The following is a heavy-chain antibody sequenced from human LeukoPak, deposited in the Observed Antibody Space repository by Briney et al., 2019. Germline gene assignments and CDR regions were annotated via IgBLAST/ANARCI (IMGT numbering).Heavy chain of an antibody. D-gene: IGHD3-10*01. CDR3: ARDYYYGSGRTFDY. CDR2: ISYDGSNK. Sequence: GRSLRLSCAASGFTFSSYAMHWVRQAPGKGLEWVAVISYDGSNKYYADSVKGRFTISRDNSKNTLYLQMNSLRAEDTAVYYCARDYYYGSGRTFDYWGQGTLVTVSS. V-gene: IGHV3-30*04. CDR1: GFTFSSYA. J-gene: IGHJ4*02.